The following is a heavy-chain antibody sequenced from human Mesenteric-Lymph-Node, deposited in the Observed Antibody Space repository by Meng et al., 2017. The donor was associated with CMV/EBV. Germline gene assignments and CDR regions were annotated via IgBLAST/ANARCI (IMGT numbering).Heavy chain of an antibody. D-gene: IGHD2-8*02. CDR2: ISGSGGST. Sequence: ETLSLTCAASGFTFSSYAMSWVRQAPGKGLEWVSAISGSGGSTYYADSVKGRFTISRDNSKNTLYLQMNSLRAEDTAVYYCAKSPTGYWGQGTLVTVSS. CDR1: GFTFSSYA. CDR3: AKSPTGY. V-gene: IGHV3-23*01. J-gene: IGHJ4*02.